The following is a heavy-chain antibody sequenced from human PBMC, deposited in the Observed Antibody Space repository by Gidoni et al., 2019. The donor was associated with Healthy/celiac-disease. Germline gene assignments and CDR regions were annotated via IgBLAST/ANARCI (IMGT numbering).Heavy chain of an antibody. CDR1: GGSFSGYY. CDR3: ARGQLRGPRGVDY. V-gene: IGHV4-34*01. CDR2: INHSGST. D-gene: IGHD1-26*01. J-gene: IGHJ4*02. Sequence: QVQLQQWGAGLLKPSETLSLTCAVYGGSFSGYYWSWIRQPPGKGLEWIGEINHSGSTNYNPSLKSRVTISVDTSKNQFSLKLSSVTAADTAVYYCARGQLRGPRGVDYWGQGTLVTVSS.